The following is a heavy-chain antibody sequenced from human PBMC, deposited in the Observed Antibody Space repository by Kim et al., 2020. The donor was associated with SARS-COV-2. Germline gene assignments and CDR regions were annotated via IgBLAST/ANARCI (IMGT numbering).Heavy chain of an antibody. J-gene: IGHJ4*02. CDR1: GFTFSSYA. CDR3: VKDQPGGLYGPGTYFDY. V-gene: IGHV3-64D*06. Sequence: GGSLRLSCSASGFTFSSYALHWVRQAPGKGLECVSAISCNGSSTYYADSVKGRFTISRDNSKNTLYLQMSSLRAEDTAVYYCVKDQPGGLYGPGTYFDYLGQGSLITVAS. D-gene: IGHD3-10*01. CDR2: ISCNGSST.